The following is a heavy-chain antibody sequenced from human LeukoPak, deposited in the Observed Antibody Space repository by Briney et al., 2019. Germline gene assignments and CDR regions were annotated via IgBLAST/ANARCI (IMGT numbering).Heavy chain of an antibody. J-gene: IGHJ4*02. CDR1: GYSFTTYW. V-gene: IGHV5-51*01. CDR2: IYPADSDT. Sequence: PGESLKISCQGSGYSFTTYWIGWVRQMPGKGLEWMGIIYPADSDTRYSPSFQGQVTISADKSISTAYLQWSSLKVSDTAMYFCVVITSIDYWGQGTLVTVSS. CDR3: VVITSIDY. D-gene: IGHD3-16*01.